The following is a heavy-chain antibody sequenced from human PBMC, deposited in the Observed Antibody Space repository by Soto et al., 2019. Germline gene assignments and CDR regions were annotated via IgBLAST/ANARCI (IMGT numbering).Heavy chain of an antibody. D-gene: IGHD3-10*01. CDR2: IYHSGST. CDR1: GGSISSGGYY. CDR3: ARAEGVIFDY. J-gene: IGHJ4*02. V-gene: IGHV4-30-2*01. Sequence: QLQLQESGSGLVKPSQTLSLTCAVSGGSISSGGYYWSWIRQPPGKGLEWIGYIYHSGSTYYNPSLKSRVTISVDRSKNQFSLKLSSVTAADTAVYYCARAEGVIFDYWGQGTLVTVSS.